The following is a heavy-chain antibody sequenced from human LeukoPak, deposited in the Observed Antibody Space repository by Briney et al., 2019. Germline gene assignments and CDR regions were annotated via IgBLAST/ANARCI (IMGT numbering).Heavy chain of an antibody. CDR1: GGSISSGSYY. CDR3: ARHRGKPIMSPDGWFDP. D-gene: IGHD5/OR15-5a*01. Sequence: RSSQTLSLTCTVSGGSISSGSYYWSWIRQPAGKGLEWIGRIYTSGSTNYNPSLKSRVTISVDTSKNQFSLKLSSVTAADTAVYYCARHRGKPIMSPDGWFDPWGQGTLVTVSS. CDR2: IYTSGST. J-gene: IGHJ5*02. V-gene: IGHV4-61*02.